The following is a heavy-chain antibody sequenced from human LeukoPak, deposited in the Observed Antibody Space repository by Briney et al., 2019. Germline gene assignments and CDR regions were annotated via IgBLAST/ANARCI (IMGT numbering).Heavy chain of an antibody. CDR2: ISSSGGTI. CDR1: GFTFSDYY. D-gene: IGHD3-3*01. V-gene: IGHV3-11*01. J-gene: IGHJ6*02. Sequence: PGGSLRLSCAASGFTFSDYYMSWIRQAPGKGLEWVSYISSSGGTIYYADSVKGRFTISRDNAKNSLYLQMNSLRAEDTAVYYCAREIGDDFWSGYYGYYYGMDVWGQGTTVTVSS. CDR3: AREIGDDFWSGYYGYYYGMDV.